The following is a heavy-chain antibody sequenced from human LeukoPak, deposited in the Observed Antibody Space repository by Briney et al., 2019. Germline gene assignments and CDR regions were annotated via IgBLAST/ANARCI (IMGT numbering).Heavy chain of an antibody. CDR1: GFTFDDYA. V-gene: IGHV3-9*01. J-gene: IGHJ4*02. D-gene: IGHD6-13*01. CDR3: AKDIKSGAAAGNNFDY. CDR2: ISWNGGSI. Sequence: PGRSLRLSCAASGFTFDDYAMHWVRQAPGKGLEWVSGISWNGGSIGYADSVKGRFTISRDNAKNSLYLQMNSLRAEDTALYYCAKDIKSGAAAGNNFDYWGQGTLVTVSS.